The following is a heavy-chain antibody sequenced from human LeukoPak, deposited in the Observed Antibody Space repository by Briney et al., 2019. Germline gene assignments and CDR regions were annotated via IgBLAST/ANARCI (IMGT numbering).Heavy chain of an antibody. J-gene: IGHJ4*02. V-gene: IGHV3-23*01. CDR3: ANDAWRSSGYDEESDY. Sequence: GGSLRLSCAASGFTFSSYAMSWVRQAPGKGLEWVSAISGSGGSTYYADSVKGRFTISRDNSKNTLYLQMNSLRAEDTAVYYCANDAWRSSGYDEESDYWGQGTLVTVSS. CDR2: ISGSGGST. CDR1: GFTFSSYA. D-gene: IGHD3-22*01.